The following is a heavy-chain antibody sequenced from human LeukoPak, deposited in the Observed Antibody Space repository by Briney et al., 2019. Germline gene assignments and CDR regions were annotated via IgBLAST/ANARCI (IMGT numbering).Heavy chain of an antibody. J-gene: IGHJ3*02. Sequence: SETLSLTCAVSGGSISSGGYSWSWIRQPPGKGLEWIGYIYHSGSTYYNPSLKSRVTISVDRSKNQFSLKLSSVTAADTAVYYCARVWGSSGPTGDAFDIWGQGTMVTVSS. V-gene: IGHV4-30-2*01. CDR3: ARVWGSSGPTGDAFDI. D-gene: IGHD3-22*01. CDR1: GGSISSGGYS. CDR2: IYHSGST.